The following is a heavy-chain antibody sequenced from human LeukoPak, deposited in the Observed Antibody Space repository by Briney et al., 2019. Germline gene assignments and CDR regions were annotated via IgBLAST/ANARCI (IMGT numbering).Heavy chain of an antibody. CDR1: GGSISSYY. V-gene: IGHV4-59*01. D-gene: IGHD3-3*01. CDR3: AFWSGYPRGAFDI. CDR2: IYYSGST. J-gene: IGHJ3*02. Sequence: SGTLSLTCTVSGGSISSYYWSWIRQPPGKGLEWIGYIYYSGSTNYNPSLKSRVTISVDTSKNQFSLRLSSVTAAATDVYYCAFWSGYPRGAFDIWGQGTMVTVSS.